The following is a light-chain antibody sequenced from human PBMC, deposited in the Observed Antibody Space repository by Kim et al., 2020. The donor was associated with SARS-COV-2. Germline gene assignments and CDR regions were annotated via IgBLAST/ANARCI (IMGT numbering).Light chain of an antibody. CDR3: QQYNSWPT. Sequence: EIVMTQSPATLSVSPGERAALSCRASQSVGTNVAWYQQKPGQAPRLLIYGASTRATGIPARFSGSGSGTEFTLTISSLQSEDFALYHCQQYNSWPTFGQGTKVDIK. V-gene: IGKV3-15*01. J-gene: IGKJ1*01. CDR2: GAS. CDR1: QSVGTN.